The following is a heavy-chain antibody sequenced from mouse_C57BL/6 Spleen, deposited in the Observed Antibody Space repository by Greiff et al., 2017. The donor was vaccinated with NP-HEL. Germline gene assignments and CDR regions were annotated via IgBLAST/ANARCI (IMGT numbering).Heavy chain of an antibody. V-gene: IGHV14-3*01. D-gene: IGHD1-1*01. CDR3: ARPIYYYGSSPFAY. Sequence: EVQLVESVAELVRPGASVKFSCTASGFNIKNTYMHWVKQRPEQGLEWIGRIDPANGNTKYAPKFQGKATITADTSSNTAYLQLSSLTSEDTAIYYCARPIYYYGSSPFAYWGQGTLVTVSA. J-gene: IGHJ3*01. CDR1: GFNIKNTY. CDR2: IDPANGNT.